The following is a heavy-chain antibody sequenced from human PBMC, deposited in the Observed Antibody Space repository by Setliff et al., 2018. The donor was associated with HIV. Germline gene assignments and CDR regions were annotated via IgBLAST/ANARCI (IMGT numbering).Heavy chain of an antibody. D-gene: IGHD6-19*01. CDR3: ARLAYSSGWSPSYYFDY. CDR2: IYYSGST. CDR1: GGSISSGGYY. J-gene: IGHJ4*02. Sequence: SETLSLTCTVSGGSISSGGYYWSWIRQHPGKGLEWIGYIYYSGSTNYNPSPKSRVTISVDTSKNQFSLKLSSVTAADTAVYYCARLAYSSGWSPSYYFDYWGQGTLVTVSS. V-gene: IGHV4-61*08.